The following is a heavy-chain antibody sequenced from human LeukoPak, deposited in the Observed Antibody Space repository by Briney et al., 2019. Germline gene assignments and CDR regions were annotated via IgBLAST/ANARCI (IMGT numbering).Heavy chain of an antibody. CDR3: ARHIGGGIEDMGV. CDR2: IYVTGST. CDR1: GGSIGTYY. J-gene: IGHJ6*03. Sequence: SETLSLTCIVSGGSIGTYYWSWIRQSPGKGLEWIGYIYVTGSTRYNPYLQSRVTISVDTSRNQFFLKMSSVTAADTAVYYCARHIGGGIEDMGVWGTGTKVTVSS. V-gene: IGHV4-59*08. D-gene: IGHD3-16*02.